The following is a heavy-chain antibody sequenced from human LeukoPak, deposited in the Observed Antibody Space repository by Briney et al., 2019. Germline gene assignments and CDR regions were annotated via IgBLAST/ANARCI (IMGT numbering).Heavy chain of an antibody. CDR3: AKDPRYYYGSGSTTLDY. D-gene: IGHD3-10*01. J-gene: IGHJ4*02. Sequence: PGGSLRLSCAASGFTFSSYAMSWVRQAPGKGLEWVSAISGSGGSTYYADSVKGRFTISRDNSKDTLYLQMNSLRAEDTAVYYCAKDPRYYYGSGSTTLDYWGQGTLVTVSS. V-gene: IGHV3-23*01. CDR1: GFTFSSYA. CDR2: ISGSGGST.